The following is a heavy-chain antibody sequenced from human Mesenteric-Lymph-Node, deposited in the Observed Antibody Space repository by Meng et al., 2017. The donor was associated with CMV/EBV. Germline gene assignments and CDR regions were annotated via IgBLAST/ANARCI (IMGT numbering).Heavy chain of an antibody. CDR1: GFTFRTYE. V-gene: IGHV4-59*12. CDR3: ARTQWHVGYFDN. J-gene: IGHJ4*02. CDR2: IHYTGSA. Sequence: ESLKISCTASGFTFRTYEMNWVRQAPGKGLEWIGSIHYTGSANYNPSLKTRVSISEDTSNNEFSLTLTSVTAADTADYYCARTQWHVGYFDNWGQGTLVTVSS. D-gene: IGHD6-19*01.